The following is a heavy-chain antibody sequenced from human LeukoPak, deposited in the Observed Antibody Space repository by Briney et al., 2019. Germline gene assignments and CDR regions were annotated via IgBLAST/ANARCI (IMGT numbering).Heavy chain of an antibody. CDR2: IKQDGSEK. Sequence: GGSLRLACAASVLTFSSYWMTWVRQAPAKGLEWVANIKQDGSEKYYVDSVKGRFTISRDNAKNSLYLQMNSLRAEDAAVYYCAGAPYFWGHGTLVTVSS. J-gene: IGHJ4*01. CDR1: VLTFSSYW. CDR3: AGAPYF. V-gene: IGHV3-7*01. D-gene: IGHD4/OR15-4a*01.